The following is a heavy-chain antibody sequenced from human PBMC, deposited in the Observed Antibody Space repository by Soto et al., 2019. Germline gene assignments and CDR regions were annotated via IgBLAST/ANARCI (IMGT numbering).Heavy chain of an antibody. CDR2: IWYDGSNK. J-gene: IGHJ4*02. CDR3: ARATGRYFDSLDY. Sequence: GGSLRLSCAASGFTFSSYGMHWVRQAPGKGLEWVAVIWYDGSNKYYADSVKGRFTISRDNSKNTLYLQMNSLRAEDTAVYYCARATGRYFDSLDYWGQGTLVTVSS. D-gene: IGHD3-9*01. V-gene: IGHV3-33*01. CDR1: GFTFSSYG.